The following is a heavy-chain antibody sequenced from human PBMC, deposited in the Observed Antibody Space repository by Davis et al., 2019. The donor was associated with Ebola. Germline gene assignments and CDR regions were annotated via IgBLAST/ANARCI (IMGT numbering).Heavy chain of an antibody. CDR2: MNPNSGNT. CDR3: ARGWDSSSSDY. V-gene: IGHV1-8*01. J-gene: IGHJ4*02. D-gene: IGHD6-6*01. Sequence: ASVKVSCKASGYTFTSYDINWVRQATGQGPEWMGWMNPNSGNTGYAQKFQGRVTMTRNTSISTAYMELRSLRSDDTAVYYCARGWDSSSSDYWGQGTLVTVSS. CDR1: GYTFTSYD.